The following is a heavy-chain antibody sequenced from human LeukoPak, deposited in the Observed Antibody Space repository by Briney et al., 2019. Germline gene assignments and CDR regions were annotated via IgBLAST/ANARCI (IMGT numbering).Heavy chain of an antibody. CDR1: GFTFSSFS. J-gene: IGHJ3*02. CDR3: ARRGRGYCSSTSCYRAGAFDI. CDR2: INHSGST. V-gene: IGHV4-34*01. D-gene: IGHD2-2*02. Sequence: GSLRLSCEVSGFTFSSFSMSWIRQPPGKGLEWIGEINHSGSTNYNPSLKSRVTISVDTSKNQFSLKLSSVTAADTAVYCCARRGRGYCSSTSCYRAGAFDIWGQGTMVTVSS.